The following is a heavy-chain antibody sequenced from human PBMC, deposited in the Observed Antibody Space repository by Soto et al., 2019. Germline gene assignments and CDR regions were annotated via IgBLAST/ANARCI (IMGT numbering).Heavy chain of an antibody. CDR3: AKGGGRGAPGCDYFDY. Sequence: SETLSLTCTVSGGSISGYYWSWIRQPPGKGLEWLGYIFYSGTTNYNPSLQSRLTISVDTSKNQFSLTLSSVTAADTAVYYCAKGGGRGAPGCDYFDYWGLGTLVTVSS. V-gene: IGHV4-59*01. D-gene: IGHD3-10*01. J-gene: IGHJ4*02. CDR2: IFYSGTT. CDR1: GGSISGYY.